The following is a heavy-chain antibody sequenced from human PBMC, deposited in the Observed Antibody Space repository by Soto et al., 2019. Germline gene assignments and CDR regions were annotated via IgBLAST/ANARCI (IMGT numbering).Heavy chain of an antibody. D-gene: IGHD3-22*01. CDR1: GYTFTSYN. CDR3: ARDSSGYYTFDY. V-gene: IGHV1-46*01. Sequence: GASVKVSCKTSGYTFTSYNIHWVRQAPGQGLEWMGIINPSGGSTSYAQKFQGRVTMTRDTSTSTVYMELSSLRSEDTAVYYCARDSSGYYTFDYWGQGTLVTVSS. J-gene: IGHJ4*02. CDR2: INPSGGST.